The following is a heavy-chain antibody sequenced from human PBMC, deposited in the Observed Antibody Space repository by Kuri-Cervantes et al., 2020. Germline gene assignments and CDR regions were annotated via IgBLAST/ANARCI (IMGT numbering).Heavy chain of an antibody. D-gene: IGHD2-2*01. J-gene: IGHJ4*02. CDR1: GGSISSGGYS. CDR3: ARALKRYCSSTSCQHPFYFDY. CDR2: IYYSGST. Sequence: GSLRLSCTVSGGSISSGGYSWSWIRQPPGKGLEWIGYIYYSGSTNYNPSLKSRVTISVDTSKNQFSLKLSSVTAADTAVYYCARALKRYCSSTSCQHPFYFDYWGQGTLVTVSS. V-gene: IGHV4-61*08.